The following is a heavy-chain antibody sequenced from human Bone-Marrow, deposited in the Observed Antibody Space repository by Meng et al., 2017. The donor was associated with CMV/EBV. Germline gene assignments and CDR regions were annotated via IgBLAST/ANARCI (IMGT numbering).Heavy chain of an antibody. CDR1: GYTFTGYY. Sequence: ASVKVSCKASGYTFTGYYMHWVRQAPGQGLEWMGWINPNSGGTNYAQKFQGRVTMTRDTSISTAYMELSRLRSDDTAVYYCAREWVRRRLLEWFKWFDPWGQGTLVTVSS. J-gene: IGHJ5*02. CDR3: AREWVRRRLLEWFKWFDP. CDR2: INPNSGGT. V-gene: IGHV1-2*02. D-gene: IGHD3-3*01.